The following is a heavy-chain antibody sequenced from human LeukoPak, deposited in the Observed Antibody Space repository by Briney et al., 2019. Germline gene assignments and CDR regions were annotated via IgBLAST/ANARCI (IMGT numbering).Heavy chain of an antibody. Sequence: SETLSLTCTVSGASISSSSSYWGWIRQPPGKGLEWLGNIYSRGNTYYKPSLKSRVTISVDKSKNQFSLKLSSVTAADTAVYYCAGANYYDSSGYYDYWGQGTLVTVSS. J-gene: IGHJ4*02. CDR2: IYSRGNT. CDR1: GASISSSSSY. CDR3: AGANYYDSSGYYDY. V-gene: IGHV4-39*07. D-gene: IGHD3-22*01.